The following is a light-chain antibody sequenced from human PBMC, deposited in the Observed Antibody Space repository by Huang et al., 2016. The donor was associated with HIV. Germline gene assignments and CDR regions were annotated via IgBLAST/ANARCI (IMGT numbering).Light chain of an antibody. CDR1: QSVGSD. J-gene: IGKJ2*01. V-gene: IGKV3-15*01. CDR3: QQYRDWPPYT. CDR2: SAS. Sequence: EIVLTQSPATLSVSPGERATLSCRASQSVGSDLAWYQNRPGQSPRLLIYSASTRATGIPARFSGSGYGTDFILTVSSLQSEDFALYYCQQYRDWPPYTFGQGTKLEIK.